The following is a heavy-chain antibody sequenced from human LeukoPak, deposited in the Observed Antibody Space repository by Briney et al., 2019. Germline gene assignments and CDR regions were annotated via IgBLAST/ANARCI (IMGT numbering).Heavy chain of an antibody. V-gene: IGHV4-59*01. D-gene: IGHD6-19*01. CDR2: IYHSGTT. Sequence: SETLSLTCTASNGSISTYYWSWIRQPLGKGLEWIGHIYHSGTTIYNPTLKSRVAMSVDTSKNHSSLHLPSVTAADTAVYFCARDSFGRGGYALWGRGTLVAVSS. CDR3: ARDSFGRGGYAL. CDR1: NGSISTYY. J-gene: IGHJ2*01.